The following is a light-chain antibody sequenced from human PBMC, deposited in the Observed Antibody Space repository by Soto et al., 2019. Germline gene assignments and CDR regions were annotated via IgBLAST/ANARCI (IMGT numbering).Light chain of an antibody. CDR3: QQYNNWPRT. CDR1: QSVSSN. V-gene: IGKV3-15*01. J-gene: IGKJ1*01. CDR2: GAS. Sequence: EIVMPQSPATLSVSPGERATRSCRASQSVSSNLAWYQQKPGQAPRLLIYGASTRATGIPARFSGSGSGTEFTLTISSLQSEDFAVYYCQQYNNWPRTFGQGTKVEIK.